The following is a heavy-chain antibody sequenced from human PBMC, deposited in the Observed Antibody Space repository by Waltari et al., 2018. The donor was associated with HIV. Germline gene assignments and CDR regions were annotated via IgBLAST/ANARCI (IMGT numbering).Heavy chain of an antibody. CDR1: GYTFAGYY. J-gene: IGHJ4*02. CDR3: VRGTLTLDY. D-gene: IGHD1-1*01. CDR2: IDPKSGGT. Sequence: GYTFAGYYIHWVRQAPGQGLEWMGWIDPKSGGTKYAQKFQGRVTMTRDTSISTAYMELSRLRSDDTAVYYCVRGTLTLDYWGQGTLVTVSS. V-gene: IGHV1-2*02.